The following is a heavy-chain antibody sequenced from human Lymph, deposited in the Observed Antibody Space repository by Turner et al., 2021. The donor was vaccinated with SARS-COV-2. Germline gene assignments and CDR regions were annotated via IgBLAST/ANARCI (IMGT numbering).Heavy chain of an antibody. J-gene: IGHJ4*02. D-gene: IGHD6-13*01. CDR3: ASEIIGAEADNGDY. V-gene: IGHV3-33*01. CDR1: GFTFSRYG. Sequence: QVQLVESGAGVVQPGRSLRPSWSASGFTFSRYGMHWVRQARGKGLEWVAVIGFDGSNKYYADSVKGRFTISRNNYKNTLYLQMNRMRAEDTAVYDCASEIIGAEADNGDYWGQGTLVTVSS. CDR2: IGFDGSNK.